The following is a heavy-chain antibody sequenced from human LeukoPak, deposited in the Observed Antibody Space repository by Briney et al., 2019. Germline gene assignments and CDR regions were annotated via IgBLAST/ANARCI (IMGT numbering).Heavy chain of an antibody. CDR3: AKDKEQWLVLAFDI. V-gene: IGHV3-9*01. Sequence: GRSLRLSCAASGFTFDDYAMHWVRQAPGKGLEWVSGISWNSGSIGYADSVKGRFTISRDNAKNSLYLQMNSLRAEDTALYCCAKDKEQWLVLAFDIWGQGTMVTVSS. J-gene: IGHJ3*02. CDR1: GFTFDDYA. D-gene: IGHD6-19*01. CDR2: ISWNSGSI.